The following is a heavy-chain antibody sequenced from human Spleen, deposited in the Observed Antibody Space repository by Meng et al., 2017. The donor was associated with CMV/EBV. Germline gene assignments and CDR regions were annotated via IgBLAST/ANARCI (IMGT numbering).Heavy chain of an antibody. V-gene: IGHV1-2*02. CDR1: GYY. D-gene: IGHD2-2*01. Sequence: GYYMHWVRQAPGQGLEWMGWINPNSGGTNYAQKVQGRVTMTRDTSINTAYMELSRLRSDDTAVYYCARGDRDIVVVPAATGYNWFDPWGQGTLVTVSS. CDR2: INPNSGGT. CDR3: ARGDRDIVVVPAATGYNWFDP. J-gene: IGHJ5*02.